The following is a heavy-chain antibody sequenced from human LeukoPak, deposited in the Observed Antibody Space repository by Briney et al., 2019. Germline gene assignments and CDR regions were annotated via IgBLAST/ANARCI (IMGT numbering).Heavy chain of an antibody. J-gene: IGHJ4*02. CDR3: ARVIVTVPGQSDYFDY. CDR1: GFTFSNYW. V-gene: IGHV3-7*03. CDR2: IRQDGGDK. D-gene: IGHD2/OR15-2a*01. Sequence: GGSLRLSCATSGFTFSNYWMCWVRQAPGKGLEWVANIRQDGGDKYYADSVKGRFTISRDNAKNSLYLQMNSLRAEDTAVYSCARVIVTVPGQSDYFDYWGQGTLVTFSS.